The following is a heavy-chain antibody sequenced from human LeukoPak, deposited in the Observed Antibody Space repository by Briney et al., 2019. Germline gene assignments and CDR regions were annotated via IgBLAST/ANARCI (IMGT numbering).Heavy chain of an antibody. CDR2: IIPIFGTA. CDR1: GGTFSSYA. Sequence: GASVKVSCKASGGTFSSYAISWVRQAPGQGLEWMGGIIPIFGTANYAQKFQGRVTITADKSTSTAYMELSSLRSEDTAVYYCARWDSSRGFDYWGQGALVTVSS. J-gene: IGHJ4*02. CDR3: ARWDSSRGFDY. V-gene: IGHV1-69*06. D-gene: IGHD6-13*01.